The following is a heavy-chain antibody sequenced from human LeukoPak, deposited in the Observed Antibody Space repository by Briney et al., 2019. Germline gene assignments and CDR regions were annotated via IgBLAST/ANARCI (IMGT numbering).Heavy chain of an antibody. CDR1: GLTFSSYW. CDR3: ARDPPPSTVVTTADY. J-gene: IGHJ4*02. D-gene: IGHD4-23*01. Sequence: GGSLRLSCAAPGLTFSSYWMSWVRQAPGKGLEWVAKIKQDGSEKYYVDSVKGRFTISRDNAKNSLYLQMNSLRAEDTAVYYCARDPPPSTVVTTADYWGQGTLVTVSS. V-gene: IGHV3-7*01. CDR2: IKQDGSEK.